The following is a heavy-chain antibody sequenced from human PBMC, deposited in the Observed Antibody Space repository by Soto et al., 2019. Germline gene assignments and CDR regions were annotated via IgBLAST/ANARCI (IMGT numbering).Heavy chain of an antibody. CDR2: ISYDGSNK. CDR1: GFTFSSYG. J-gene: IGHJ4*02. CDR3: AKDLAREVQRAFDY. Sequence: VQLVESGGGVVQPGRSLRLSCAASGFTFSSYGMHWVRQAPGKGLEWVAVISYDGSNKYYADSVKGRFTISRDNSKNTLYLQMNSLRAEDTAVYYCAKDLAREVQRAFDYWGQGTLVTVSS. V-gene: IGHV3-30*18. D-gene: IGHD6-25*01.